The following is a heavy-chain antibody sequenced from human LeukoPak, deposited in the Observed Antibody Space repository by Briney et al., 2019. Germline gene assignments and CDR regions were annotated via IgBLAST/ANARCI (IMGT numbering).Heavy chain of an antibody. CDR2: VYRSGST. D-gene: IGHD6-19*01. Sequence: PSETLSLTCAVSGGSITSGNWWSWVRQSPGKGLQWIGEVYRSGSTNFNPSLKSRVTISVDTSKNQFSLKLSSVTAADTAVFYCATSGWYLLPGIYWGQGTLVTVSS. J-gene: IGHJ4*02. V-gene: IGHV4-4*02. CDR3: ATSGWYLLPGIY. CDR1: GGSITSGNW.